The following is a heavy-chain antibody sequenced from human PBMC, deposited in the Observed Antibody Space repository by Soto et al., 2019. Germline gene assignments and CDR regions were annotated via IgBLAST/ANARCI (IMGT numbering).Heavy chain of an antibody. CDR1: GFTFSSYW. Sequence: GGSLRLSCAASGFTFSSYWMHWVRQGPGKGLVWVSRINSDGSSTRYADSVKGRFTISRDNAKNTLNLQMNSLRAEDTAVYYCARDTYYYDSSGYDPFDYWGQGT. V-gene: IGHV3-74*01. J-gene: IGHJ4*02. D-gene: IGHD3-22*01. CDR2: INSDGSST. CDR3: ARDTYYYDSSGYDPFDY.